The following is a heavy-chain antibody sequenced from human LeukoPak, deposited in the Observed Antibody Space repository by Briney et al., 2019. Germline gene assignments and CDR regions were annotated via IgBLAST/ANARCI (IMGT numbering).Heavy chain of an antibody. CDR1: GYTFTSYE. J-gene: IGHJ4*01. CDR2: MNPNSSNR. Sequence: ASVKVSCKASGYTFTSYEIQWLRQATGQGPEWMGWMNPNSSNRSSSKHFQGRVTTTWDTTISTADKVLSSLRSEDTAVYYCARGGDSIRGVVGYENWGQGTLVTVSS. V-gene: IGHV1-8*01. CDR3: ARGGDSIRGVVGYEN. D-gene: IGHD3-3*02.